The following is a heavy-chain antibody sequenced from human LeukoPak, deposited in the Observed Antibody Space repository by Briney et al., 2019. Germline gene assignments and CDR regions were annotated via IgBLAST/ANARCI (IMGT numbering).Heavy chain of an antibody. Sequence: ASVKVSCKASGYTFTGYYMHWVRQAPGQGLEWMGWINPNSGGTNYAQKFQGRVTVTRDTSISTAYMELSRLRSDDTAVYYCAHASRQGELSNAFDIWGQGTMVTVSS. CDR1: GYTFTGYY. D-gene: IGHD1-7*01. CDR3: AHASRQGELSNAFDI. V-gene: IGHV1-2*02. J-gene: IGHJ3*02. CDR2: INPNSGGT.